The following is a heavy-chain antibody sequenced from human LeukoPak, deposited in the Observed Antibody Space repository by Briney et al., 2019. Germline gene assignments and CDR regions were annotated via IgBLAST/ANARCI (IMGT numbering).Heavy chain of an antibody. Sequence: KSSETLSLTCAVYGGSFSGYYWSWIRQPPGKGLEWIGYIYYSGSTNYNPSLKSRVTISVDTSKNQFSLKLSSVTAADTAVYYCARGAGTTYYYYYYMDVWGKGTTVTVSS. CDR1: GGSFSGYY. V-gene: IGHV4-59*01. CDR3: ARGAGTTYYYYYYMDV. J-gene: IGHJ6*03. D-gene: IGHD1-7*01. CDR2: IYYSGST.